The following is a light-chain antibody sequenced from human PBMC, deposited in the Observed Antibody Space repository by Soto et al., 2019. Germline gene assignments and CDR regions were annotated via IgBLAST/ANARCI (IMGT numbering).Light chain of an antibody. V-gene: IGKV3-15*01. CDR1: QGVGST. Sequence: EIVMTQSPATLSVSPGERVTLSCRASQGVGSTLAWYRQQPGQAPRLLIYDAYIRATGVPARFSGSGSGTEFTLTISSLQSEDFAVYYCQHYKTWPLAFGGGTKWRL. CDR2: DAY. CDR3: QHYKTWPLA. J-gene: IGKJ4*01.